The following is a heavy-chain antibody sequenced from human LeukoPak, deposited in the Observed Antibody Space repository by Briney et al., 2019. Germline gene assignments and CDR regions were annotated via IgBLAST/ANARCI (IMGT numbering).Heavy chain of an antibody. V-gene: IGHV4-4*07. CDR2: IYTSGST. D-gene: IGHD2-2*01. J-gene: IGHJ4*02. CDR3: ARSAYCSSASCQLDY. CDR1: GYSISSYY. Sequence: PSETLSLTCTVSGYSISSYYWSWIRQPAGKGLEWIGRIYTSGSTNYNPSLKSRVTMSVDTSKNQFFLKLTSVTAADTAVYYCARSAYCSSASCQLDYWGQGTLVTVSS.